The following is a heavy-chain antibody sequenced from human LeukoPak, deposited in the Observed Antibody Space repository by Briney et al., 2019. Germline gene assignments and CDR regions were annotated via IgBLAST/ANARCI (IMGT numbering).Heavy chain of an antibody. Sequence: SETLSLPCTVSGGSISSYYWSWIRQPPGKGLEWIGYIYYSGRTKYNPSLKSRVTISVDTSKNQFSLKLSSVTAADTAVYYCASRTDDSSGYYYYWGQGTLVTVSS. V-gene: IGHV4-59*12. J-gene: IGHJ4*02. CDR3: ASRTDDSSGYYYY. CDR1: GGSISSYY. D-gene: IGHD3-22*01. CDR2: IYYSGRT.